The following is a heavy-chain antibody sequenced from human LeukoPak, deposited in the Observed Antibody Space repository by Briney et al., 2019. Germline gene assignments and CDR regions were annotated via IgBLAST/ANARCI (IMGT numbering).Heavy chain of an antibody. Sequence: GGSLRLSFEASGFSFSNYAIHWVRQAPGKGLEWVAVISYDAAKKFFADSVEGRFTISRDNSKNMLYLQMNSLRAEDTTIYYCALPAGYCSSTNCYIDADGSKFDYWGQGTLVTVSS. D-gene: IGHD2-2*02. J-gene: IGHJ4*02. CDR3: ALPAGYCSSTNCYIDADGSKFDY. CDR1: GFSFSNYA. V-gene: IGHV3-30-3*01. CDR2: ISYDAAKK.